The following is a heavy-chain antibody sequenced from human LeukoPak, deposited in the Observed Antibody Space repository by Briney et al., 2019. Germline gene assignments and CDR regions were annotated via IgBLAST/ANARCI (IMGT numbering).Heavy chain of an antibody. Sequence: PGGSLRLSCAASGFTFSNAWMSWVCQATGKGLEWVSYICSSGSTIYYADSVKGVVTISRDNAKNSLYLQMNSLRAEDTAVYYCARDFYAWNDYYDSSGYSGGAFDIWGQGTMVTVSS. D-gene: IGHD3-22*01. J-gene: IGHJ3*02. V-gene: IGHV3-11*01. CDR1: GFTFSNAW. CDR3: ARDFYAWNDYYDSSGYSGGAFDI. CDR2: ICSSGSTI.